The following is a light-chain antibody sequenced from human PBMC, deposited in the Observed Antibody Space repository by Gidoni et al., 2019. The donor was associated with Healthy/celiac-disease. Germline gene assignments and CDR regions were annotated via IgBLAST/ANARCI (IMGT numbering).Light chain of an antibody. V-gene: IGLV2-14*03. CDR1: SSDVGGYNY. CDR2: DVS. Sequence: QSALTPPASVSGSPGHSITISCTGTSSDVGGYNYVSWYQQHPGKAPKLMIYDVSNRPSGVSNRFSGSKSGNTASLTISGLQAEDEADYYCSSYTSSLLVVFGGGTKLTVL. J-gene: IGLJ2*01. CDR3: SSYTSSLLVV.